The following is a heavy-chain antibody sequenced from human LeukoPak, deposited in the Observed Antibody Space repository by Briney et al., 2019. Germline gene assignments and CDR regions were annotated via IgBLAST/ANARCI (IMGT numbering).Heavy chain of an antibody. D-gene: IGHD3-9*01. CDR1: GFTVSSNY. V-gene: IGHV3-53*01. Sequence: GGSLRLSCAASGFTVSSNYMSWVRQAPGKGLEWVSVIYSGGSTYYADSVKGRFTISRDNSKNTLYLQMNSLRAEDTAVYHCARVRDDILTGYPPPDFDYWGQGTLVTVSS. CDR2: IYSGGST. J-gene: IGHJ4*02. CDR3: ARVRDDILTGYPPPDFDY.